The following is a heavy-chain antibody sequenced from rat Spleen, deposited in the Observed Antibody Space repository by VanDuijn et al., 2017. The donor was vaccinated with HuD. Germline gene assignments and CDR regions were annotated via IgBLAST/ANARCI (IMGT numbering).Heavy chain of an antibody. Sequence: EVQLVESDGGLVQPGRSLKLSCAASGFTFSDYYMAWVRQAPTKGLEWVATIRYDGSSTYYRDSVKGRFTISRDNAKSTLYLQRDSLRSEDTATYYCASLEGPPDWYFDFWGLGTMVTVSS. CDR3: ASLEGPPDWYFDF. J-gene: IGHJ1*01. V-gene: IGHV5-29*01. D-gene: IGHD3-1*01. CDR2: IRYDGSST. CDR1: GFTFSDYY.